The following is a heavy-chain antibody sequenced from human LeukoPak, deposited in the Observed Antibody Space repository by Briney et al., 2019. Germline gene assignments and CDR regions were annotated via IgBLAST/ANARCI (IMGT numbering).Heavy chain of an antibody. CDR3: ARDTYYREYKGITRFDY. CDR1: GFTVSSNY. D-gene: IGHD2/OR15-2a*01. CDR2: IYSGGST. Sequence: GGSLRLSCAASGFTVSSNYMSWVRQAPGKGLEWASVIYSGGSTYYADSVKGRFTISRDNAKNSLYLQMNSLRAEDTAVYYCARDTYYREYKGITRFDYWGQGTLVTVSS. J-gene: IGHJ4*02. V-gene: IGHV3-66*01.